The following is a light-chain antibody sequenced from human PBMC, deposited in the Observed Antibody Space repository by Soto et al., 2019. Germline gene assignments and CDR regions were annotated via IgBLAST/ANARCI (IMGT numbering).Light chain of an antibody. CDR2: DAS. J-gene: IGKJ4*01. CDR3: QHRSNWPLT. Sequence: EIVLTQSPATLSLSPAERATLSCRASQSVSSYLAWYQQKPGPAPRLLIYDASNRATGIPARFSGSGSGTDFTLTISSLEPEDFAVYYCQHRSNWPLTFGGGTKVDIK. V-gene: IGKV3-11*01. CDR1: QSVSSY.